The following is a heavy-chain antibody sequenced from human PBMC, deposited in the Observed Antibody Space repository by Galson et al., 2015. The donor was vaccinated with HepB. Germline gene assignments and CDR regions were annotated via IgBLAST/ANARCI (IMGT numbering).Heavy chain of an antibody. V-gene: IGHV3-11*03. J-gene: IGHJ4*02. D-gene: IGHD6-13*01. CDR3: ARRGSSSWYVVIDY. CDR1: GFTFSDYY. CDR2: ISSSSSYT. Sequence: SLRLSCAASGFTFSDYYMSWIRQAPGKGLEWVSYISSSSSYTNYADSVKGRFTISRDNAKNSLYLQMNSLRAEDTAVYYCARRGSSSWYVVIDYWGQGTLVTVSS.